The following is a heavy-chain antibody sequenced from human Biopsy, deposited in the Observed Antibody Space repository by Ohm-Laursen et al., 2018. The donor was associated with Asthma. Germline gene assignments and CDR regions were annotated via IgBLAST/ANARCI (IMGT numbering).Heavy chain of an antibody. D-gene: IGHD5-12*01. V-gene: IGHV1-69*13. CDR3: ARGYSGSDRIVYYYSGLEV. Sequence: SVKVSCKSSGDSFSNYAISWVRQAPGQGLEWMGGLIPVLGTPDYAQMFEGRVTITADESTSTAYMELSSLSSEDTAVYYCARGYSGSDRIVYYYSGLEVWGQGTTVTVSS. CDR2: LIPVLGTP. J-gene: IGHJ6*02. CDR1: GDSFSNYA.